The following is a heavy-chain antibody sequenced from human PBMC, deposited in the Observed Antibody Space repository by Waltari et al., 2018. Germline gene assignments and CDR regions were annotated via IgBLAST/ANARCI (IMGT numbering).Heavy chain of an antibody. J-gene: IGHJ3*02. CDR3: AKDQPNCGGDCYNDAFDI. CDR1: GFTFSSYA. V-gene: IGHV3-23*03. CDR2: IYSGGST. Sequence: SCAASGFTFSSYAMSWVRQAPGKGLEWVSVIYSGGSTYYADSVKGRFTISRDNSKNTLYLQMNSLRAEDTAVYYCAKDQPNCGGDCYNDAFDIWGQGTMVTVSS. D-gene: IGHD2-21*01.